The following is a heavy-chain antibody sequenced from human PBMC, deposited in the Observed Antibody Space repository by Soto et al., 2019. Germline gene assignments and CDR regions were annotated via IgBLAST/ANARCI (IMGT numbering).Heavy chain of an antibody. CDR2: ISAYNGNT. J-gene: IGHJ4*02. V-gene: IGHV1-18*01. CDR1: GYTFTSYG. Sequence: ASVKVSCKASGYTFTSYGISWVRQAPGQGLEWMGWISAYNGNTNYAQKLQGRVTMTTDTSTSTAYMELRSLRSDDTAVYYCARGRAYCSGGSCYEYYFDHSGQGTLVTVSS. CDR3: ARGRAYCSGGSCYEYYFDH. D-gene: IGHD2-15*01.